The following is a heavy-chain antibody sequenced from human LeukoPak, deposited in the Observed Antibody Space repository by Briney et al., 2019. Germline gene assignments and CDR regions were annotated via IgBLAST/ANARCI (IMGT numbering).Heavy chain of an antibody. D-gene: IGHD3-10*01. CDR2: IYSGGST. CDR3: ARADAVLLWLGELSY. Sequence: GGSLRLSCAASGFTVSSNYMSWVRQAPGKGLEWVSVIYSGGSTYYADSVKGRFTISRDNSKNTLYLQMNSLRAEDTAVYYCARADAVLLWLGELSYGGREPRVTVSS. CDR1: GFTVSSNY. V-gene: IGHV3-53*01. J-gene: IGHJ4*02.